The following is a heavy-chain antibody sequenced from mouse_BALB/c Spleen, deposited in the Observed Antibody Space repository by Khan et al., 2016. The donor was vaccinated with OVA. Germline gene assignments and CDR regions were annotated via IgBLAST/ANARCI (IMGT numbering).Heavy chain of an antibody. CDR1: GYTFTRYW. CDR3: TRHGSSYDAMDY. J-gene: IGHJ4*01. V-gene: IGHV1-69*02. D-gene: IGHD1-1*01. Sequence: QVQLKQSGAELVRPGASVKLSCKASGYTFTRYWINWVKQRPGQGLEWIGNIYPSDSYTDYDQKFKDKATLTVDKSSSTAYMQLSSPTSEDAAVYYWTRHGSSYDAMDYWGQGTSVTVSS. CDR2: IYPSDSYT.